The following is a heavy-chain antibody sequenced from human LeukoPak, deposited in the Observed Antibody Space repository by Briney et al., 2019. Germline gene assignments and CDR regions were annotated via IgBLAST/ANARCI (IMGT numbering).Heavy chain of an antibody. CDR1: GGSISSSSYY. CDR3: ARDFSPYYDFWSGQGYFDY. D-gene: IGHD3-3*01. V-gene: IGHV4-39*07. Sequence: PSETLSLTRTVSGGSISSSSYYWGWIRQPPGKGLEWIGSIYYSGSTYYNPSLKSRVTISVDTSKNQFSLKLSSVTAADTAVYYCARDFSPYYDFWSGQGYFDYWGQGTLVTVSS. J-gene: IGHJ4*02. CDR2: IYYSGST.